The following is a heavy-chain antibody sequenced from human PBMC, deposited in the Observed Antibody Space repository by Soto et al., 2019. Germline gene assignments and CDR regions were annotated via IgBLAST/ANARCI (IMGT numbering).Heavy chain of an antibody. D-gene: IGHD3-10*01. J-gene: IGHJ1*01. Sequence: SETLSLTCAVSGGSISSCGYSWSWIRQPPGKGLEWIGYIYHSGSTYYNPSLKSRVTISVDRSKNQFSLKLSSVTAADTAVYYCASYYSDAEYFQHWGQGTLVTVSS. CDR2: IYHSGST. V-gene: IGHV4-30-2*01. CDR3: ASYYSDAEYFQH. CDR1: GGSISSCGYS.